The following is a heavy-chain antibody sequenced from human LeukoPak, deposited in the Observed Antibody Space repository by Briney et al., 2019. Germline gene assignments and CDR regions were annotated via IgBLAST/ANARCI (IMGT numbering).Heavy chain of an antibody. J-gene: IGHJ4*02. D-gene: IGHD1-26*01. CDR3: ARDKIVGATNFDY. CDR1: GFNFGNND. CDR2: IKQDGSEK. Sequence: GGSLRLSCAASGFNFGNNDMNGVRQAPGKGLEWVANIKQDGSEKYYVDSVKGRFTISRDNAKNSLYLQMNSLRAEDTAVYYCARDKIVGATNFDYWGQGTLVTVSS. V-gene: IGHV3-7*01.